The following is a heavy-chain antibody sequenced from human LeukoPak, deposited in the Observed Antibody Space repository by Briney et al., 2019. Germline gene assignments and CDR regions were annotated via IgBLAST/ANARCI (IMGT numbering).Heavy chain of an antibody. CDR2: IYYSGST. CDR3: SRVKDGYSNFDS. D-gene: IGHD2-15*01. V-gene: IGHV4-30-4*01. Sequence: PSETLSLTCTVSGGSIGSGDYYWTWIRQPPGKGLEWIGYIYYSGSTYYNTSHKSRVSTSVDTSMNQFSLKVTSVTAADTAVHYCSRVKDGYSNFDSWGQGTLVTVSS. J-gene: IGHJ4*02. CDR1: GGSIGSGDYY.